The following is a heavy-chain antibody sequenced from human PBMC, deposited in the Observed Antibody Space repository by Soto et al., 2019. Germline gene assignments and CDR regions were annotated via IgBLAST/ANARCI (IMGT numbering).Heavy chain of an antibody. D-gene: IGHD2-21*02. CDR1: GFTFSKYA. V-gene: IGHV3-23*01. Sequence: VQLLESGGGLVQPGESLRLSCAASGFTFSKYAMMWVRQSPGKGQEWVAGMTGSGGDIRYADSVKGRFTISKDNSKNTLYLQMNSLRVEDTAMYYCAKDAVYGDGLWLAANWGQGTLVTVSS. J-gene: IGHJ4*02. CDR2: MTGSGGDI. CDR3: AKDAVYGDGLWLAAN.